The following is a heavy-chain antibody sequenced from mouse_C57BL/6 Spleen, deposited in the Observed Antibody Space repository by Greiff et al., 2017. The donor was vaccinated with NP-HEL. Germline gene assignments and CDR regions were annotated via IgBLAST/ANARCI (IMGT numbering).Heavy chain of an antibody. D-gene: IGHD2-3*01. J-gene: IGHJ2*01. CDR3: ARTYDGYYGGYFDY. Sequence: VQLQQPGAELVKPGASVKLSCKASGYTFTSYWMHWVKQRPGQGLEWIGMIHPNSGSTNYNEKFKSKATLTVDKSSSTAYMQLSSLTSEDSAVYYCARTYDGYYGGYFDYWGQGTTLTVSS. CDR2: IHPNSGST. CDR1: GYTFTSYW. V-gene: IGHV1-64*01.